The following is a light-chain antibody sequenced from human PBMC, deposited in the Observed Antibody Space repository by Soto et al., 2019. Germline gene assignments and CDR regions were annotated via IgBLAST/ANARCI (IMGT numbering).Light chain of an antibody. Sequence: ETLMTQSPATLSVSPGERATLSCRASQSVNNNLAWYQQKLGQAPSVLIYGASTRATGIPARFTGSGSGSEFILTNTSLQSEDSAVYYCQDYNTWPWTFGQGTKVEF. J-gene: IGKJ1*01. CDR1: QSVNNN. CDR3: QDYNTWPWT. CDR2: GAS. V-gene: IGKV3-15*01.